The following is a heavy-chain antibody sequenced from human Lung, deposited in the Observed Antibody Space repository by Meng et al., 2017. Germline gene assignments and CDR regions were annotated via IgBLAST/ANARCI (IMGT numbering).Heavy chain of an antibody. V-gene: IGHV1-18*01. CDR1: GYTSASYG. D-gene: IGHD3-10*01. J-gene: IGHJ4*02. Sequence: QAQLLQSGAEVKKLGASVWISCKASGYTSASYGISWFRQAPGQGLEWMGWFVSNADTYPAQKFQGRVTMTRDTHTSTDFMELRSLRFDDTAVYYCARGTPGRSYSDYWGQGTLVTVSS. CDR2: FVSNADT. CDR3: ARGTPGRSYSDY.